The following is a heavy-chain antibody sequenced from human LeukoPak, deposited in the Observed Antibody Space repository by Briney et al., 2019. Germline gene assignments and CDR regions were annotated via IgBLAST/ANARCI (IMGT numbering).Heavy chain of an antibody. J-gene: IGHJ4*02. D-gene: IGHD3-22*01. V-gene: IGHV3-48*01. CDR2: ISSSSSTI. CDR3: TTVYRVQRGDSSGYYVLSSPPLWSAGLDY. Sequence: PGGSLRLSCAASGFTFSSYSMNWVRQAPGKGLEWVSYISSSSSTIYYADSVKGRFTISRDNAKNSLYLQMNSLKTEDTAVYYCTTVYRVQRGDSSGYYVLSSPPLWSAGLDYWGQGTLVTVSS. CDR1: GFTFSSYS.